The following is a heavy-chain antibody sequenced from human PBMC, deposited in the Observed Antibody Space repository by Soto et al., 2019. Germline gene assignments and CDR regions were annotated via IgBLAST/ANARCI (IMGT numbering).Heavy chain of an antibody. CDR3: ARGRGYSSSGPDWFDP. CDR2: TYYRSKWYN. V-gene: IGHV6-1*01. Sequence: TLSLTCAISGDSVSSNSAAWNWIRQSPSRGLEWLGRTYYRSKWYNDYAVSVKSRITINPDTSKNQFSLQLNSVTPEDTAVYYCARGRGYSSSGPDWFDPWGQGTLVTVSS. J-gene: IGHJ5*02. D-gene: IGHD6-6*01. CDR1: GDSVSSNSAA.